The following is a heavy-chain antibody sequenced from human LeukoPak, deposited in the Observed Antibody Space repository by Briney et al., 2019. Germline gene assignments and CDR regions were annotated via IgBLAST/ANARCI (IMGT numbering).Heavy chain of an antibody. V-gene: IGHV3-21*01. CDR1: GFPFCRHS. CDR2: IRSSSYI. J-gene: IGHJ4*02. CDR3: ARELGHCSGGSCPNPCDF. Sequence: GVPLRLPCAASGFPFCRHSMIWAPKARGKGLEWLSYIRSSSYIYCADSVKGRFTISRDNDKNSLYLQMNSLRAEDTAVYYCARELGHCSGGSCPNPCDFWGQGTLVTVSS. D-gene: IGHD2-15*01.